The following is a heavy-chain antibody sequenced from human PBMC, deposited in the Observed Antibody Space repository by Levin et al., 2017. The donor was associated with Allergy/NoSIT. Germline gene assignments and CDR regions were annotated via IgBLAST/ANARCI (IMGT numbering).Heavy chain of an antibody. V-gene: IGHV4-59*08. CDR1: SGSIRNYH. D-gene: IGHD3-10*01. CDR2: ISNSGNT. J-gene: IGHJ4*02. CDR3: ARHVYIDGSPFDH. Sequence: SQTLSLTCSVSSGSIRNYHWSWIRQSPAEGLEWIGHISNSGNTNYNPSLTSRVTISLDTSKSQISLRLSTVTAADTAVYYCARHVYIDGSPFDHWGQGTLVAVSS.